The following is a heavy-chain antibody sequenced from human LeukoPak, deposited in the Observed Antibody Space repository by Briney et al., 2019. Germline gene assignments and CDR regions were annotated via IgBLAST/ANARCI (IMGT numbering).Heavy chain of an antibody. V-gene: IGHV1-3*01. CDR1: GYTFTSYT. CDR3: ARVETATLGY. J-gene: IGHJ4*02. CDR2: ISGGNGNT. D-gene: IGHD5-18*01. Sequence: ASVKVSCKASGYTFTSYTLHWVRQAPGQGLEWMGWISGGNGNTKYSQKFQGRVTIARDTSASTAYMELSSLRSEDTAVYYCARVETATLGYWGQGTLVTVSS.